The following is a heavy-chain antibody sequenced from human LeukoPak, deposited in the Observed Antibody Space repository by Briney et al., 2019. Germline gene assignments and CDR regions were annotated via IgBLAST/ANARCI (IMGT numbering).Heavy chain of an antibody. D-gene: IGHD1-20*01. CDR3: ATYNWEYEADY. CDR1: GFGFSRYW. J-gene: IGHJ4*02. V-gene: IGHV3-74*01. CDR2: ISPDGKDT. Sequence: PGGSLRLSCAASGFGFSRYWIYWVRQVPGKGLVWVSRISPDGKDTSHADSVKGRFTISRDNAKNTLYLQMNSLRAEDTAVYYCATYNWEYEADYWGQGTLVTVSS.